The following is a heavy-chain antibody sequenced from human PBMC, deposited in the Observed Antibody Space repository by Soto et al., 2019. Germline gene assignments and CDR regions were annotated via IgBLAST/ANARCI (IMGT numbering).Heavy chain of an antibody. J-gene: IGHJ5*02. Sequence: ASVKVSCKASVYTFTSYYMHWVRQAPGQGLEWMGIINPSGGSTSYAQKFQGRVTMTRDTSTSTVYMELSSLRSEDTAVYYCAREEQSTYYDFSWGQGTLVTVSS. V-gene: IGHV1-46*01. D-gene: IGHD3-3*01. CDR3: AREEQSTYYDFS. CDR2: INPSGGST. CDR1: VYTFTSYY.